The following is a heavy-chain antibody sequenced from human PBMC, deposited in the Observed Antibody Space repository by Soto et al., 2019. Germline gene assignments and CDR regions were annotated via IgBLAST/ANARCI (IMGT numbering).Heavy chain of an antibody. D-gene: IGHD2-2*01. CDR1: GYTFTGYY. CDR2: INPNSGGT. Sequence: QVQLVQSGAEVKKPGASVKVSCKASGYTFTGYYMHWVRQAPGQGLEWMGWINPNSGGTNYAQKFQGWVTMTRDTSIRTADLELSRLRSDDTAVYYGARGLVVVPAAMGDAFDIWGQGTMVTVSS. V-gene: IGHV1-2*04. CDR3: ARGLVVVPAAMGDAFDI. J-gene: IGHJ3*02.